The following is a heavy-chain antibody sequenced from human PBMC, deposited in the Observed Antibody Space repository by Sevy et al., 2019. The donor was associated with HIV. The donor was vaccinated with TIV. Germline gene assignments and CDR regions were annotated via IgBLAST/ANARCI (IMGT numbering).Heavy chain of an antibody. J-gene: IGHJ4*02. CDR3: ARERVGITFGGVIGLLDY. CDR1: GYTFTGYY. CDR2: INPNSGGT. V-gene: IGHV1-2*02. Sequence: ASVKVSCKASGYTFTGYYIHWVRQAPGQGLEWMGWINPNSGGTNYAQKFQGRVTMTRDTSISTAYMDLSRLITDDTAVYHGARERVGITFGGVIGLLDYWGQGTLVTVSS. D-gene: IGHD3-16*02.